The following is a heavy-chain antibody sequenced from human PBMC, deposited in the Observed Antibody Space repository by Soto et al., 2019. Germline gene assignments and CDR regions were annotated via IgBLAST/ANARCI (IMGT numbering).Heavy chain of an antibody. J-gene: IGHJ5*02. CDR2: INHSGST. Sequence: TSETLSLTCAVYGGSFSGYYWSWIRQPPGKGLEWIGEINHSGSTNYNPSLKSRVTISVDTSKNQFSLKLSSVTAADTAVYYCARYLGYFDWLSSGSDPWGQGTLVTVSS. CDR3: ARYLGYFDWLSSGSDP. D-gene: IGHD3-9*01. CDR1: GGSFSGYY. V-gene: IGHV4-34*01.